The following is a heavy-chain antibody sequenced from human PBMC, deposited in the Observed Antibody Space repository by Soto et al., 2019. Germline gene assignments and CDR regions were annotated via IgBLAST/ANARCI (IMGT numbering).Heavy chain of an antibody. Sequence: WWSLRLSCSASVFTFSSYAMSWVRQAPGKGLEWVSAISGSGGSTYYADSVKGRFTISRDNSKNTLYLQMNSLRAEDTAVYYCATHSLAYCGGDCYLFDYWGQGTLVTVSS. CDR2: ISGSGGST. CDR3: ATHSLAYCGGDCYLFDY. V-gene: IGHV3-23*01. J-gene: IGHJ4*02. CDR1: VFTFSSYA. D-gene: IGHD2-21*02.